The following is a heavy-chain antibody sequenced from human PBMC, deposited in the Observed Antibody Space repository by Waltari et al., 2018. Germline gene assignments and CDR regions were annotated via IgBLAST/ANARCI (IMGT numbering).Heavy chain of an antibody. D-gene: IGHD6-13*01. Sequence: QVQLVESGGGVVQPGGSLRLSCAASGFPFSSYGMHWVRQAPGKGLEWVAFIRYDGSNKYYADSVKGRFTISRDNSKNTLYLQMNSLRAEDTAVYYCAKDFAAAGGVDYWGQGTLVTVSS. V-gene: IGHV3-30*02. CDR2: IRYDGSNK. CDR1: GFPFSSYG. CDR3: AKDFAAAGGVDY. J-gene: IGHJ4*02.